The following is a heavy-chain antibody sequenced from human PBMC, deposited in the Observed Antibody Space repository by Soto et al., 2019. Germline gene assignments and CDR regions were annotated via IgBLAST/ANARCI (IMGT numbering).Heavy chain of an antibody. CDR2: IVHDGSED. V-gene: IGHV3-33*01. Sequence: QVQLVESGGGVVQPGRSLRISCEASGFAFNGHGMHWVRQAPGKGLEWVAVIVHDGSEDFYADSVRGRFTISRDNSKNVLYLEMNSLRVEDTAVYYCARDDLYEDNGLDSWGHGTLVTVSP. J-gene: IGHJ5*01. CDR1: GFAFNGHG. D-gene: IGHD5-12*01. CDR3: ARDDLYEDNGLDS.